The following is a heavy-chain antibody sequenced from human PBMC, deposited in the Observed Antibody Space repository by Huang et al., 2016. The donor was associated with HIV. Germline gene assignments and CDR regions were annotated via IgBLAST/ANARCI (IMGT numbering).Heavy chain of an antibody. Sequence: EVQLVQSGAEVKKPGESLKISCKVSGYSFHNYWIVWVRRMPGKGLELMGIIYPDDSDARYSPSFHGQVTISVDKSIRTAYLQWSSLKASDTAMYYCARETLVTNAFDYWGQGTLVTVSS. J-gene: IGHJ4*02. V-gene: IGHV5-51*03. CDR2: IYPDDSDA. D-gene: IGHD2-21*02. CDR3: ARETLVTNAFDY. CDR1: GYSFHNYW.